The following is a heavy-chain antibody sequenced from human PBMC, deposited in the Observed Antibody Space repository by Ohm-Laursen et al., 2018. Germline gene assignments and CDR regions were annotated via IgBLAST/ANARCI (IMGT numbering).Heavy chain of an antibody. CDR3: AKGDDSSGYSHFDY. CDR1: GFTFSSYG. Sequence: SLRLSCAASGFTFSSYGMNWVRQAPGKGLEWVAVISYDGKKQYYGDSMKGRFTISRDNSKNTLYLQMNSLRAEDTAVYYCAKGDDSSGYSHFDYWGQGTLVTVSS. D-gene: IGHD3-22*01. J-gene: IGHJ4*02. V-gene: IGHV3-30*18. CDR2: ISYDGKKQ.